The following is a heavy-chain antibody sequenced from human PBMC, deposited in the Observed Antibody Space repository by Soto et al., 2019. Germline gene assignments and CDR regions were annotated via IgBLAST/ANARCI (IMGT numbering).Heavy chain of an antibody. J-gene: IGHJ3*02. V-gene: IGHV1-8*01. CDR2: MNPNSGNT. D-gene: IGHD4-4*01. CDR1: GYTFTSYD. Sequence: ASVKVSCKASGYTFTSYDINWVRQATGQGLEWMGWMNPNSGNTGYAQKFQGRVTMTRNTSISTAYMELSSLRSEDTAVYYCARGRHSNDAFDIWGQGTMVTVSS. CDR3: ARGRHSNDAFDI.